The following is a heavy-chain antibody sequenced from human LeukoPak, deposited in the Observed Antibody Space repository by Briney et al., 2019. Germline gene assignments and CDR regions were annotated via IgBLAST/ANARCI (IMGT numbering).Heavy chain of an antibody. V-gene: IGHV4-59*08. CDR2: IYYSGST. CDR3: ARHSRIAVAEDY. J-gene: IGHJ4*02. D-gene: IGHD6-19*01. Sequence: SETLSLTCAVSGASISSYYWSWIRQPPGKGLEWIGSIYYSGSTYYNPSLKSRVTISVDTSKNQFSLKLSSVTAADTAVYYCARHSRIAVAEDYWGQGTLVTVSS. CDR1: GASISSYY.